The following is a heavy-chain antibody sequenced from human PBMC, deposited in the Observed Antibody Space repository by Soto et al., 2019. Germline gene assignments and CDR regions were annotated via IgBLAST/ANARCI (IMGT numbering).Heavy chain of an antibody. CDR1: GFTFSSYG. V-gene: IGHV3-33*01. J-gene: IGHJ4*02. D-gene: IGHD6-6*01. CDR2: IWYDGNDK. Sequence: QVQLVESGGGVVQPGRSLRLSCAASGFTFSSYGMHWVRQAPGKGLEWVAVIWYDGNDKYYADFVKGRFTISRDNAKNTVSLQMNSLRAEDTAVYYCARDRHSSSSGYFEYWGQGILVTVSS. CDR3: ARDRHSSSSGYFEY.